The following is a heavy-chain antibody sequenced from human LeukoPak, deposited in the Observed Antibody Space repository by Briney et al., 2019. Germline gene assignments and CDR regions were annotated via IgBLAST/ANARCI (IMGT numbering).Heavy chain of an antibody. CDR3: ARDDQLTGDAFDI. V-gene: IGHV4-38-2*02. D-gene: IGHD2-2*01. Sequence: PSETLSLTCTVSGYSISSGYYWGWIRQPPGKGLEWIGSIYHSGSTYYNPSLKSRVTISVDTSKNQFSLKLSSVTAADTAVYYCARDDQLTGDAFDIWGQGTMVTVSS. J-gene: IGHJ3*02. CDR2: IYHSGST. CDR1: GYSISSGYY.